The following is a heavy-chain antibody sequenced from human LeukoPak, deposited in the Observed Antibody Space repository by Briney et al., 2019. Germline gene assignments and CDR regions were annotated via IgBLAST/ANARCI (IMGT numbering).Heavy chain of an antibody. CDR2: ISTNGGST. D-gene: IGHD3-10*01. CDR3: ARGFRYYGSGIDY. Sequence: GGSLRLSCAASGFTFSEYSMHWVRQAPGKGLEYVSSISTNGGSTYYANSVKGRFTISRDDPKNTLDLQVGSLRPEDMAVYYCARGFRYYGSGIDYWGQGTLVTVSS. J-gene: IGHJ4*02. V-gene: IGHV3-64*01. CDR1: GFTFSEYS.